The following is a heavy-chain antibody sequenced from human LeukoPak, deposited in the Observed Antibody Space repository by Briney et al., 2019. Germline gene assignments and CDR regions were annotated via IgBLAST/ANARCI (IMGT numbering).Heavy chain of an antibody. V-gene: IGHV3-23*01. CDR1: GFTFSGYA. CDR3: ARRAASSGYYFDQ. CDR2: ISSSGGNT. D-gene: IGHD6-19*01. J-gene: IGHJ4*02. Sequence: GGSLRLSCAASGFTFSGYAMTWVRQGPGKGLEWVSTISSSGGNTYNADSVKGRFTISRDNSKNTLYLQMNSLRAEDTAVYYCARRAASSGYYFDQWGQGTLVTVSS.